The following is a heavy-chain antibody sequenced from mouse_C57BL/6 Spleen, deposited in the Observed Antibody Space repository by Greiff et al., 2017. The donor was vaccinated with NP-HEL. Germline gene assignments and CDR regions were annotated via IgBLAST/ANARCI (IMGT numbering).Heavy chain of an antibody. J-gene: IGHJ3*01. CDR3: ARGRDYPAWFAY. D-gene: IGHD2-4*01. Sequence: QVQLQQPGAELVKPGASVKLSCKASGYTFTSYWMQWVKQRPGQGLEWIGEIDPSDSYTNYNQKFKGKATLTVDTSSSTAYMQLSSLTSEDSAVYYCARGRDYPAWFAYWGKGTLVTVSA. CDR1: GYTFTSYW. V-gene: IGHV1-50*01. CDR2: IDPSDSYT.